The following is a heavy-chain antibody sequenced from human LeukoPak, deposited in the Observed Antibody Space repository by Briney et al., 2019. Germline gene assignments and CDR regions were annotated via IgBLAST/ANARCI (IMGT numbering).Heavy chain of an antibody. CDR3: ARYSSSWYGGLIDY. D-gene: IGHD6-13*01. CDR1: GGSISSYY. J-gene: IGHJ4*02. CDR2: IYYTGSA. Sequence: SETLSLTCTVSGGSISSYYWSWIRQPPGKGLEWVGYIYYTGSANYNPSLKSRVTISVDTSNNQFSLKLSSATAADTAVFYCARYSSSWYGGLIDYWGQGTLVTVSS. V-gene: IGHV4-59*01.